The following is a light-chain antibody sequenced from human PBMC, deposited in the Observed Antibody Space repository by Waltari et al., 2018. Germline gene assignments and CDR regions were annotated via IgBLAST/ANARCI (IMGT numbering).Light chain of an antibody. CDR3: QQAYNTPSIT. V-gene: IGKV1-39*01. J-gene: IGKJ5*01. CDR1: ESIGYY. Sequence: DIQMTQSPSSLSASVGDRVTITCRASESIGYYLNWYQQRPGQTPDLLIYSASSLQDGVPSRFTGSGSGTVVTLTISSLQPEDSATYYCQQAYNTPSITFGQGTRLEIK. CDR2: SAS.